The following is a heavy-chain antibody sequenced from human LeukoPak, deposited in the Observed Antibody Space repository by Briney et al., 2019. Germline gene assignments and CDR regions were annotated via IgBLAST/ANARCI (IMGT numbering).Heavy chain of an antibody. CDR2: ISWDGGIT. Sequence: GGSLRLSCAASGFTFDDYTMHWVRQAPGKGLEWVSLISWDGGITYYGDSVKGRFTISRDNSKNSLYLQMNSLRTEDTALYYCAKDIKRYYGMDVWGQGTTVTVSS. CDR3: AKDIKRYYGMDV. J-gene: IGHJ6*02. V-gene: IGHV3-43*01. CDR1: GFTFDDYT.